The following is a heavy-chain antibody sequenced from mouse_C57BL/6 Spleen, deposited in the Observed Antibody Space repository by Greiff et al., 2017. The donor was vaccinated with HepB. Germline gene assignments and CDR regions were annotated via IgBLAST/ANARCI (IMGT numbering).Heavy chain of an antibody. CDR3: ARFGDYDGFAD. Sequence: VQLQQSGPELVKPGASVKISCKASGYAFSSSWMNWVKQRPGKGLEWIGRIYPGDGDTNYNGKFKGKATLTADKSSSTAYMQLSSLTSEDSAVYFCARFGDYDGFADWGQGTLVTVSA. CDR2: IYPGDGDT. J-gene: IGHJ3*01. V-gene: IGHV1-82*01. CDR1: GYAFSSSW. D-gene: IGHD2-4*01.